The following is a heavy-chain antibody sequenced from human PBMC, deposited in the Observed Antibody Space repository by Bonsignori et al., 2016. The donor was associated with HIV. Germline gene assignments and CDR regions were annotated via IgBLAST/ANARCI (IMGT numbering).Heavy chain of an antibody. Sequence: SETLSLTCAVSGFSLTSGYYWGWIRQPPGKGLEWIGSIHHSGNTHYSPSLSSRVTISVDTSKNQFSLELRSLTAADTAVYYCAKTSSGSTYWGQGALVTVSS. CDR3: AKTSSGSTY. V-gene: IGHV4-38-2*01. CDR1: GFSLTSGYY. D-gene: IGHD6-19*01. CDR2: IHHSGNT. J-gene: IGHJ4*02.